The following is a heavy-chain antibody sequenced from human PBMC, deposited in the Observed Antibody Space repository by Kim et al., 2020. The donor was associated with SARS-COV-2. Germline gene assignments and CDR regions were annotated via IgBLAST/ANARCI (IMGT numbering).Heavy chain of an antibody. Sequence: ASVKVSCKASGYTFTSYYMHWVRQAPGQGLEWMGIINPSGGSTSYAQKFQGRVTMTRDTSTSTVYMELSSLRSEDTAVYYCARPYCSSTSCHKHYFDYWGQGTLVTVSS. CDR1: GYTFTSYY. CDR2: INPSGGST. CDR3: ARPYCSSTSCHKHYFDY. J-gene: IGHJ4*02. D-gene: IGHD2-2*01. V-gene: IGHV1-46*01.